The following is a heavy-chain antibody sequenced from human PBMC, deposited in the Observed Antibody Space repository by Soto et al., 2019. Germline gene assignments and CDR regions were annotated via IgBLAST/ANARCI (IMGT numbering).Heavy chain of an antibody. CDR2: ISGSGGST. Sequence: EVQLLESGGGLVQPGGSLRLSCAASGFTFSSYAMSWVRQAPGKGLEWVSAISGSGGSTYYADSVKGRFTIARDNSKNTLYLQMNSLRAEDTAVYYCSKDGITIFGVGSNYWGQGTLVTVSS. V-gene: IGHV3-23*01. J-gene: IGHJ4*02. CDR3: SKDGITIFGVGSNY. D-gene: IGHD3-3*01. CDR1: GFTFSSYA.